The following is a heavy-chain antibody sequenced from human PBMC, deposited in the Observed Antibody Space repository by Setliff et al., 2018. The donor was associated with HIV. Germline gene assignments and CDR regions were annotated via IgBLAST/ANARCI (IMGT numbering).Heavy chain of an antibody. V-gene: IGHV4-59*01. D-gene: IGHD6-13*01. CDR1: GDSLNGFY. J-gene: IGHJ4*02. Sequence: PSETLSLTCHVSGDSLNGFYWSWIRQSPARGLEWIGYIHYTGSVLYSSSLNGRVTIFLDTSRNQFSLRLRSVTAADTAVYYCARSLTKQLVLGTSREYYFDSWGLGALVTVSS. CDR2: IHYTGSV. CDR3: ARSLTKQLVLGTSREYYFDS.